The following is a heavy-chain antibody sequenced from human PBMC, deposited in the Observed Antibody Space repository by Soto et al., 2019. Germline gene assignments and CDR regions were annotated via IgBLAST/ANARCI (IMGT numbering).Heavy chain of an antibody. CDR2: INHSGST. J-gene: IGHJ6*02. V-gene: IGHV4-34*01. Sequence: QVQLQQWGAGLLKPSETLSLTCAVYGGSFSGYYWSWIRQPPGKGLEWIGEINHSGSTNYNPSLKSRVTLSVDTSKNQFSLKLSSVTAADTAVYYCARTRITIFGVVSGYFYGMDVWGQGTTVTVSS. CDR3: ARTRITIFGVVSGYFYGMDV. CDR1: GGSFSGYY. D-gene: IGHD3-3*01.